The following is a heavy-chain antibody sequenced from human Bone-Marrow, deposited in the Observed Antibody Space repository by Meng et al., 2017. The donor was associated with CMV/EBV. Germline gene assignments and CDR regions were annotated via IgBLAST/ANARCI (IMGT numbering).Heavy chain of an antibody. V-gene: IGHV3-21*01. CDR3: GLVPAATSFSDF. CDR1: GITFSTYT. D-gene: IGHD2-2*01. CDR2: ISSSDDSI. Sequence: GGSLRLSCAPSGITFSTYTIHWVRQAPGKGLEWLSSISSSDDSIYYADFVKGRFTISRDNAKNSLHLQMTSLRAGDTAVYYCGLVPAATSFSDFCGQGTLVTVSS. J-gene: IGHJ4*02.